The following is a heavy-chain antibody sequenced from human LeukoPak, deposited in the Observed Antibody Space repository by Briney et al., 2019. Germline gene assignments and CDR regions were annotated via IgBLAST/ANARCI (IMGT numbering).Heavy chain of an antibody. Sequence: GGSLRLSCAASGFTFSSYEMNWVRQAPGKGLEWVSFISNSGRTKYYADSVKGRFTISRDSAKNSLYLQMNSLRAEDTAVYYCARGPYSSNWYVDYWGQGTLVTVAS. J-gene: IGHJ4*02. D-gene: IGHD6-13*01. CDR3: ARGPYSSNWYVDY. CDR2: ISNSGRTK. CDR1: GFTFSSYE. V-gene: IGHV3-48*03.